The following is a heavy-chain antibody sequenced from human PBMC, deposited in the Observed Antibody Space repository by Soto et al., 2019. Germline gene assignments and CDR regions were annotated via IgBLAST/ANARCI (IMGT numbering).Heavy chain of an antibody. CDR3: ARGHYEPKTAIKSRAYYYAMAV. Sequence: LRLSCAACMVIVSNYNMNLFRRTPGKGLEWVSSISRIGTDIYYTDSVKGRFTISRDNARNSLFLQMSSLRVEDTGVYYCARGHYEPKTAIKSRAYYYAMAVWGHGTTVTVSS. V-gene: IGHV3-21*01. J-gene: IGHJ6*02. D-gene: IGHD4-17*01. CDR1: MVIVSNYN. CDR2: ISRIGTDI.